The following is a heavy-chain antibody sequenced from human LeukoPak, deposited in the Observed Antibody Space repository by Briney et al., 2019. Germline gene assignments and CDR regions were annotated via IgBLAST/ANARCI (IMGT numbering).Heavy chain of an antibody. CDR2: ISFDGSNK. CDR1: GLTFSGYG. Sequence: PLGPLRLSSAASGLTFSGYGMHSVRQAPAKGEEWVAVISFDGSNKYYADSVKRRFTISRDNSKNTLYLQMNSLRAEDTAVYYCSKGRRTVTTDSDYWGQGTLVTVSP. CDR3: SKGRRTVTTDSDY. J-gene: IGHJ4*02. V-gene: IGHV3-30*18. D-gene: IGHD4-17*01.